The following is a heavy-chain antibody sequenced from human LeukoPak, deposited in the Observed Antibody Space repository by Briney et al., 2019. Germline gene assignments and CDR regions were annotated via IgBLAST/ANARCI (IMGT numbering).Heavy chain of an antibody. V-gene: IGHV3-21*01. CDR1: GFTFSSYS. Sequence: GGSLRLSCAASGFTFSSYSMNWVRQAPGKGLEWVSSISSSSSYIYYADSVKGRFTISRDKAKNTLYLQMNSLRAEDTAAFYCGRGRPRGYSGYVIDYWGQGTPITVSS. J-gene: IGHJ4*02. CDR3: GRGRPRGYSGYVIDY. CDR2: ISSSSSYI. D-gene: IGHD5-12*01.